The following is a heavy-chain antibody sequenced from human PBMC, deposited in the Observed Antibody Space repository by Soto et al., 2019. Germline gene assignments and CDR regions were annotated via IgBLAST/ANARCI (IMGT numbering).Heavy chain of an antibody. Sequence: QVQLQQSGPGLVKPSQTLSLTCAISGDSVSSSTASWNWIRQSPSRGLEWLGRTYYRSRWYNDXXLSVKGRITIXXDXSXXQFSLQLNSVTPEDTAVYYCGRHPEPPLQHYWFDSWGQGTLVTVSS. D-gene: IGHD2-21*02. J-gene: IGHJ5*01. CDR1: GDSVSSSTAS. CDR2: TYYRSRWYN. V-gene: IGHV6-1*01. CDR3: GRHPEPPLQHYWFDS.